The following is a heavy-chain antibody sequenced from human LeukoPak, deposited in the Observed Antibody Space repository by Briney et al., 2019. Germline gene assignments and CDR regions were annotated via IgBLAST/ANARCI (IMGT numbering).Heavy chain of an antibody. CDR1: GGSISSSSYH. CDR2: IYYSGST. Sequence: SETLSLTCTVSGGSISSSSYHWGWIRQPPGKGLEWIGSIYYSGSTNYNPSLKSRVTISVDTSKNQFSLKLTSVTAADTAVYYCASRDCSSTSCHEGYNWFDPWGQGILVSVSS. D-gene: IGHD2-2*01. CDR3: ASRDCSSTSCHEGYNWFDP. J-gene: IGHJ5*02. V-gene: IGHV4-39*07.